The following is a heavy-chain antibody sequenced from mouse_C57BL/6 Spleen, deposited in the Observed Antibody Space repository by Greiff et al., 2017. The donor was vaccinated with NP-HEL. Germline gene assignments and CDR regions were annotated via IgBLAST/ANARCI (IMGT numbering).Heavy chain of an antibody. J-gene: IGHJ2*01. CDR1: GYTFTSYW. CDR3: ARMAFITTVVATTGLDY. V-gene: IGHV1-69*01. Sequence: QVQLQQPGAELVMPGASVKLSCKASGYTFTSYWMHWVKLRPGQGLEWIGEIDPSDSYTNYNQKFKGKSTLTVDKSSSTAYMQLSSLTSEDSAVYYCARMAFITTVVATTGLDYWGQGTTLTVSS. CDR2: IDPSDSYT. D-gene: IGHD1-1*01.